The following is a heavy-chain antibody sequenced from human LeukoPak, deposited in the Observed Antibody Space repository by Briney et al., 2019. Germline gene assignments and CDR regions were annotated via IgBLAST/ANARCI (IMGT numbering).Heavy chain of an antibody. Sequence: GGSLRLSCAASDFSFITYAMSWVRQAPGKGLEWVSAISGSGGSTYYADSVKGRFTVSRDNSKNSLYLQMSSLTAADTAVYYCAKDRSIGTYYTFDHWGQGTLVTVSS. CDR1: DFSFITYA. D-gene: IGHD1-26*01. J-gene: IGHJ4*02. CDR2: ISGSGGST. CDR3: AKDRSIGTYYTFDH. V-gene: IGHV3-23*01.